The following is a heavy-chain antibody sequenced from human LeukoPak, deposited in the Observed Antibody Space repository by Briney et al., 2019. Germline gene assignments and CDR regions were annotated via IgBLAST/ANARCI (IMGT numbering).Heavy chain of an antibody. D-gene: IGHD2-15*01. CDR3: AKVETASAATLRGFDY. J-gene: IGHJ4*02. CDR2: IGGSGGST. CDR1: GFTFSSYA. Sequence: GGSLRLSCAASGFTFSSYAMSWVRQAPGKGLEWVSSIGGSGGSTYYADSVKGRFTIPRDNSKNTLYLQMNSLRAEDTAVYYCAKVETASAATLRGFDYWGQGTLLTVSS. V-gene: IGHV3-23*01.